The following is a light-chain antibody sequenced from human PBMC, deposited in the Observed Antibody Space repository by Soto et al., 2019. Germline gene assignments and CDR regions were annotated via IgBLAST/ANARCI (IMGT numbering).Light chain of an antibody. CDR3: QQYNNWPPWT. J-gene: IGKJ1*01. CDR1: QSVSSN. V-gene: IGKV3D-15*01. CDR2: GAS. Sequence: EIVMTQSPATLSVSPGERATLSCRASQSVSSNLAWYQQKPDQAPRLLIYGASIRATGIPARFSGSGSGTAFTLTISSRQSEDFAVYYSQQYNNWPPWTFGQGTKVEIK.